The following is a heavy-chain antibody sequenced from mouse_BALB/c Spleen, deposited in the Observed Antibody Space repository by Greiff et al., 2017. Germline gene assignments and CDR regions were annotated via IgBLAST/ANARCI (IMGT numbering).Heavy chain of an antibody. D-gene: IGHD3-3*01. J-gene: IGHJ2*01. Sequence: QVQLQQSGAELVKPGASVKLSCKASGYTFTSYYMYWVKQRPGQGLEWIGEINPSNGGTNFNEKFKSKATLTVDKSSSTAYMQLSSLTSEDSAVYYCTRWGDFYYFDYWGQGTTLTVSS. V-gene: IGHV1S81*02. CDR3: TRWGDFYYFDY. CDR2: INPSNGGT. CDR1: GYTFTSYY.